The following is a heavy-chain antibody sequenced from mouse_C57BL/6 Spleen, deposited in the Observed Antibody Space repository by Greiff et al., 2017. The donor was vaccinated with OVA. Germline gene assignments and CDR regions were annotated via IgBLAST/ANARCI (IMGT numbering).Heavy chain of an antibody. J-gene: IGHJ1*03. CDR3: ARHEAGTTVVAPGYFDV. V-gene: IGHV1-62-2*01. CDR2: FYPGSGSI. D-gene: IGHD1-1*01. CDR1: GYTFTEYP. Sequence: QVQLQQSGAELVKPGASVKLSCKASGYTFTEYPIHWVKQRSGQGLEWIGWFYPGSGSIKYNEKFKDKATLTADKSSSTVYMELSRLTSEDSAVYFCARHEAGTTVVAPGYFDVWGTGTTVTVSS.